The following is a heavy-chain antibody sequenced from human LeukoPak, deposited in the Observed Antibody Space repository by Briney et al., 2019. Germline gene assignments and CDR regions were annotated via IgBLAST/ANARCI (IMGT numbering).Heavy chain of an antibody. D-gene: IGHD2-15*01. CDR3: ARLGYCSGGSCRSNFDY. J-gene: IGHJ4*02. V-gene: IGHV4-39*01. CDR2: IYYSGST. Sequence: SETLSLTCTVSGGSISSYYWGWIRQPPGKGLEWIGSIYYSGSTYYNPSLKSRVTISVDTSKNQFSLKLSSVTAADTAVYYCARLGYCSGGSCRSNFDYWGQGTLVTVSS. CDR1: GGSISSYY.